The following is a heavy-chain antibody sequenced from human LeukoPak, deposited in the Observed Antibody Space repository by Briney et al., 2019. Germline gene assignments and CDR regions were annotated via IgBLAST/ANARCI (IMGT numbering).Heavy chain of an antibody. CDR1: GGSMSSYY. CDR2: IYYSGCT. CDR3: ARGPVGGATYYDGDAFDI. J-gene: IGHJ3*02. Sequence: SETPSLTCTVSGGSMSSYYWSWIRQSPGKGLEWIGYIYYSGCTNYNPSLKSRVTISVDTSKNQFSLKLSSVTAVDTAVYYCARGPVGGATYYDGDAFDIWGQGTMVTVSS. D-gene: IGHD1-26*01. V-gene: IGHV4-59*01.